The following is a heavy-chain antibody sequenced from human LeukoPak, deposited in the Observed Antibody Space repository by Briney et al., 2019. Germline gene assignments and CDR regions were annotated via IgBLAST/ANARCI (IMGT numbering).Heavy chain of an antibody. Sequence: PGGSLRLSCAASGFTFSSYKMNWVRQAPGKGLEWVSHISGNSNTTHYVDSVKGRFTIFRDNAKNSLYLQMNNLRAEDTGVYYCARDSWGSGWYYFDYWGQGTRVTVSS. D-gene: IGHD6-19*01. CDR2: ISGNSNTT. V-gene: IGHV3-48*04. CDR1: GFTFSSYK. J-gene: IGHJ4*02. CDR3: ARDSWGSGWYYFDY.